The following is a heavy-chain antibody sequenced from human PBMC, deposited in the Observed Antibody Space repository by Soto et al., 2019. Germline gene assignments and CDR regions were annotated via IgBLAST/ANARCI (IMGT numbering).Heavy chain of an antibody. V-gene: IGHV1-69*12. J-gene: IGHJ6*02. CDR1: GGTFSSYA. CDR2: IIPIFGTA. Sequence: QVQLVQSGAEVKKPGSSVKVSCKASGGTFSSYAISWVRQAPGQGLEWMGGIIPIFGTANYAQKFQGRVTITADESTSTAYMGLSSLRSEDTAVYYCARGEWYSSSWYYYYYGMDVWGQGTTVTVSS. D-gene: IGHD6-13*01. CDR3: ARGEWYSSSWYYYYYGMDV.